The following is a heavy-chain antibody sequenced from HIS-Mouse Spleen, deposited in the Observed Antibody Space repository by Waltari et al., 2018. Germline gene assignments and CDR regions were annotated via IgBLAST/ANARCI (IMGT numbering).Heavy chain of an antibody. CDR1: GSSISRGYY. CDR2: IYHSGST. D-gene: IGHD3-10*01. Sequence: QVQLQESGPGLVKPSETLSLTCTVSGSSISRGYYWGWIRQPPGKGLEWIGSIYHSGSTYYNPSLKSRVTISVDTSKNQFSLKLSSVTAADTAVYYCARAVYGSGSYFDYWGQGTLVTVSS. CDR3: ARAVYGSGSYFDY. V-gene: IGHV4-38-2*02. J-gene: IGHJ4*02.